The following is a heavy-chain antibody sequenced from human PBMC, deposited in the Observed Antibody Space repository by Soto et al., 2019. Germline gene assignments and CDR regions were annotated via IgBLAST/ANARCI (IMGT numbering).Heavy chain of an antibody. V-gene: IGHV3-30*18. CDR2: ISYDGSNK. D-gene: IGHD4-17*01. J-gene: IGHJ6*02. CDR1: GFTFSSYG. Sequence: QVQLVESGGGVVQPGRSLRLSCAASGFTFSSYGIHWVRQAPGTGLEWVTVISYDGSNKYYADSVKGRVTISRDTSKNTLYLQMNSLRAEDTAVYYCAKELREYYYYAMDVWGQGTTVTVSS. CDR3: AKELREYYYYAMDV.